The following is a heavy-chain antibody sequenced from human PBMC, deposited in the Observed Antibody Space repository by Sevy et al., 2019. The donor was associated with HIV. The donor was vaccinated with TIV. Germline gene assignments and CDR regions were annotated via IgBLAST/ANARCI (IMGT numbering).Heavy chain of an antibody. D-gene: IGHD2-2*01. CDR2: IKRDGSEK. CDR3: ARDCNSASCLWGLDV. CDR1: GFTFSNYW. Sequence: GGSLRLSCAASGFTFSNYWMTWVRQAPGKGLEWVANIKRDGSEKYYVASVKGRFTISRDNAKNSLYMQRNSLRAEDTAVYYCARDCNSASCLWGLDVWGQGTTVTVSS. V-gene: IGHV3-7*03. J-gene: IGHJ6*02.